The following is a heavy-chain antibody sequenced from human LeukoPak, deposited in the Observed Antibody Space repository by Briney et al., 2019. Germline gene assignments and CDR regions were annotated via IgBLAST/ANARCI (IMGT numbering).Heavy chain of an antibody. D-gene: IGHD5-12*01. CDR1: GDSVSSYY. Sequence: SETLSLTCTMSGDSVSSYYWNWIRQPPGKGLEWIGYIYYSGSTNYNPSLKSRVTISVDTSKNQFSLKLSSVTAADTAVYYCAREVAKDAFDIWGQGTMVTVSS. V-gene: IGHV4-59*02. CDR3: AREVAKDAFDI. J-gene: IGHJ3*02. CDR2: IYYSGST.